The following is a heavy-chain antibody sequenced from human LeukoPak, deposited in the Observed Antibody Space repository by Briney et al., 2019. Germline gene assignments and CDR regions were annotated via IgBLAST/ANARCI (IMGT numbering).Heavy chain of an antibody. V-gene: IGHV4-59*01. D-gene: IGHD4-11*01. CDR2: IYYSGST. Sequence: SETLSLTCTVSGGSISSYYWSWIRQPPGKGLEWIGYIYYSGSTNYNPSLRSRVTISVDTSTNQFSLKLSSVTAADTAVYYCARTVPYDXXNXNDYWGQGTLVTVYS. CDR1: GGSISSYY. J-gene: IGHJ4*02. CDR3: ARTVPYDXXNXNDY.